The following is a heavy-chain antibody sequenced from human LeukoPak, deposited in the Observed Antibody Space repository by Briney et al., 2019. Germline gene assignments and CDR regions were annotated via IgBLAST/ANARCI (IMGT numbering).Heavy chain of an antibody. CDR1: GLTYRHCS. CDR2: IRYDGYGR. J-gene: IGHJ4*02. CDR3: AKEPGSTGAYDT. Sequence: GVPLRLSCAASGLTYRHCSMHWLPGAPGKAREWVAFIRYDGYGRLYADSVKRRYTVSRDNSKNTLSLQIHSVRPEDTAVYYGAKEPGSTGAYDTWGQGTLVTVSS. D-gene: IGHD5-12*01. V-gene: IGHV3-30*02.